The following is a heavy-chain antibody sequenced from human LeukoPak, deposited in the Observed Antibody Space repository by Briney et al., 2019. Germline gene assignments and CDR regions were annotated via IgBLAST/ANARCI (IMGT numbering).Heavy chain of an antibody. Sequence: PGGSLRLSCAASGFTFGDYWMHWVRQAPGKGLVWVSRIISDGSSASYADSVKGRFTMSRDNAKNTLHLQMNSLRVDDTAVYYCVRDSNYHPDCWGQGTLVTVSS. D-gene: IGHD4-11*01. CDR1: GFTFGDYW. V-gene: IGHV3-74*01. CDR2: IISDGSSA. J-gene: IGHJ4*02. CDR3: VRDSNYHPDC.